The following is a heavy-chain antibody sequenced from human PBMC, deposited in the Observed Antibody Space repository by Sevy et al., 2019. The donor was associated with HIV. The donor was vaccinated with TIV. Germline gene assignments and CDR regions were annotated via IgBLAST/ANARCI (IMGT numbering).Heavy chain of an antibody. CDR1: GFIFSSYS. J-gene: IGHJ4*02. CDR2: ISSSSKYI. V-gene: IGHV3-21*01. D-gene: IGHD6-13*01. Sequence: GGSLRLSCAASGFIFSSYSINWVRQAPGKGLEWVSSISSSSKYIYYADSVKGRFTISRDNAKNSLYLQMNSLRADDTAVYYCARDPAIAAAVTFDYWGQGTLVTVSS. CDR3: ARDPAIAAAVTFDY.